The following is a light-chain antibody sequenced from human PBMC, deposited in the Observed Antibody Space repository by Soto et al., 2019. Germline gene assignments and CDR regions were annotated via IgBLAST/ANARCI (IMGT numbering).Light chain of an antibody. CDR2: WAS. CDR1: QSVLYSSNNKNY. V-gene: IGKV4-1*01. CDR3: QQYYSTPPT. Sequence: DIVMTQSPDSLAVSLGERATINCKSSQSVLYSSNNKNYLAWYQQKPGQPPKLLIYWASTRESGVPDRFSGSGSWTDFTLTISSLHAEDVAVYYCQQYYSTPPTFGQGTKLEIK. J-gene: IGKJ2*01.